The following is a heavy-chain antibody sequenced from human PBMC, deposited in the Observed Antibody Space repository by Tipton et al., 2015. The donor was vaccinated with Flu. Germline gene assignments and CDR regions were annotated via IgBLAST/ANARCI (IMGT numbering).Heavy chain of an antibody. CDR2: IYHSGST. D-gene: IGHD6-19*01. CDR3: AREGGYGSGWYMDAFDI. Sequence: TLSLTCTVSGYSISSGYYWGWIRQPPGKGLEWIGSIYHSGSTYYNPSLKSRVTISVDTSKNQFSLKLSSVTAADTAVYYCAREGGYGSGWYMDAFDIWGQGTMVTVSS. V-gene: IGHV4-38-2*02. CDR1: GYSISSGYY. J-gene: IGHJ3*02.